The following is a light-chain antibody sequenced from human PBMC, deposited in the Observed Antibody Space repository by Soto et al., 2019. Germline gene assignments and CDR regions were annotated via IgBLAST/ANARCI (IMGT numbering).Light chain of an antibody. V-gene: IGKV3-11*01. J-gene: IGKJ5*01. CDR3: QQRNNWPPIA. CDR1: QSVSSY. Sequence: DIELTQSPSSLSLSVWDRVTISCRASQSVSSYLAWYQQKPGQAPRLLIYDASNRATGVPARFSGSGSGTDFTLTISSLEPEDFALYYCQQRNNWPPIAFGQGTRLEIK. CDR2: DAS.